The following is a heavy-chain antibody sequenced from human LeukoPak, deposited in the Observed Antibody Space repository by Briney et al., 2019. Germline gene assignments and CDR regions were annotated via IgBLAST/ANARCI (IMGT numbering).Heavy chain of an antibody. Sequence: GASVKVSCKASGYTFTSYYMHWVRQAPGQGLEWMGIINPSGGSTSYAQKLQGRVTMTTDTSTSTAYMELRSLRSDDTAVYYCARGYSGYVLWGQGTLVTVSS. J-gene: IGHJ4*02. V-gene: IGHV1-46*01. CDR1: GYTFTSYY. D-gene: IGHD5-12*01. CDR3: ARGYSGYVL. CDR2: INPSGGST.